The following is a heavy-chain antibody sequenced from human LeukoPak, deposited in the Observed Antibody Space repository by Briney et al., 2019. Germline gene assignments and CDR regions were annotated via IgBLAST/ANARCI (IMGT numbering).Heavy chain of an antibody. CDR3: ARDPRYCSSTSCYRSWFDP. J-gene: IGHJ5*02. CDR1: GGTFSSYA. CDR2: IIPIFGTA. V-gene: IGHV1-69*05. D-gene: IGHD2-2*01. Sequence: SVKVSCKASGGTFSSYAISWVRQAPGQGIEWMGGIIPIFGTANYAQKFQGRVTITTDESTSTAYMELSSLRSEDTAVYYCARDPRYCSSTSCYRSWFDPWGQGTLVTVSS.